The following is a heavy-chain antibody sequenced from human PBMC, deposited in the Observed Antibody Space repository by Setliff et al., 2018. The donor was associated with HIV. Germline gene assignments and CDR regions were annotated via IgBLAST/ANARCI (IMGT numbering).Heavy chain of an antibody. CDR3: ARGPYSSGWNEYLSYYSYYNMDV. V-gene: IGHV3-30*03. CDR2: ISYDGGNE. D-gene: IGHD6-19*01. Sequence: PGGSLRLSCAASGFTFSDYGMHWVRQAPGKGLEWVALISYDGGNEYHADSVKGRFTISRDNSKDTLFLQMNSLRPEDTAIYYCARGPYSSGWNEYLSYYSYYNMDVWGQGTTVTVSS. J-gene: IGHJ6*02. CDR1: GFTFSDYG.